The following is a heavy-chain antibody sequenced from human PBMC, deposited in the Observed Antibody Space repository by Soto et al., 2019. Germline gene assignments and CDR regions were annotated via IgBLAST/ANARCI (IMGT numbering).Heavy chain of an antibody. CDR3: TTDEWE. J-gene: IGHJ4*02. CDR2: IKSKNDGGTT. CDR1: GFSFSGGW. Sequence: EVQLVESGGGLVKPGGSLTLSCAASGFSFSGGWMSGVRQAAGKGLEWVGRIKSKNDGGTTDYAAPVKGRFTISRDDSKNTLYLQMNSLKIEDTAVYYCTTDEWEWGQGTLVTVSS. V-gene: IGHV3-15*05. D-gene: IGHD1-26*01.